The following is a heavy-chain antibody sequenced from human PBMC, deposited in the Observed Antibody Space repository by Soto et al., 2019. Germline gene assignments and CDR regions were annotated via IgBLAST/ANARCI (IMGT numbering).Heavy chain of an antibody. V-gene: IGHV4-4*02. CDR2: IYHSGST. CDR1: SGSISSSNW. CDR3: ASSGWTRDDAFDI. Sequence: QVQLQESGPGLVKPSGTLSLTCAVSSGSISSSNWWSWVRQPPGKGLEWIGEIYHSGSTNYIPSLKSRVTIELDKSKNQFSLKLSSVTAADTAVYYCASSGWTRDDAFDIWGQGTMVTVSS. D-gene: IGHD6-19*01. J-gene: IGHJ3*02.